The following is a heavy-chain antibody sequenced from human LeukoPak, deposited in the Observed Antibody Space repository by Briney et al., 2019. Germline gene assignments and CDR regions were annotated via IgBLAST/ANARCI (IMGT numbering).Heavy chain of an antibody. V-gene: IGHV3-23*01. J-gene: IGHJ4*02. Sequence: PGGSLRLSCAASGFSLSNSAMSWVRQAPGKGLEWVSLLIASSGSTFYADSVKGRFTISRDNSKNTLYLQMNSLRAEDTAVYYCAKGAYDYIEMGYFDYWGQGTLVTVSS. CDR2: LIASSGST. D-gene: IGHD5-12*01. CDR1: GFSLSNSA. CDR3: AKGAYDYIEMGYFDY.